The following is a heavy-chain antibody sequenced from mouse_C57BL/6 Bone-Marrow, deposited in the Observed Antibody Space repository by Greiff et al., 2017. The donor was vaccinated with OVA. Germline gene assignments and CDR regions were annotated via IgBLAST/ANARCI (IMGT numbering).Heavy chain of an antibody. Sequence: VQLVESGPGLVQPSQSLSITCTVSGFSLTSYGVHWVRQPPGKGLEWLGVIWSGGSTDYNAAFISRLSISKDNSKSQVFFKMNSLQADDTAIYYCAKNRLLEAWFAYWGQGTLVTVSA. CDR1: GFSLTSYG. J-gene: IGHJ3*01. CDR2: IWSGGST. D-gene: IGHD2-14*01. CDR3: AKNRLLEAWFAY. V-gene: IGHV2-4*01.